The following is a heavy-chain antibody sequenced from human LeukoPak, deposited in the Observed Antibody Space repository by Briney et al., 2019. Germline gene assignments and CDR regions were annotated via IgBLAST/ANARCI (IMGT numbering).Heavy chain of an antibody. Sequence: GGSLRLSCAASGFTFSSYWMSWVRQAPGKGLEWVANIKQDGSEKYYVDSVKGRFTISRDNAKNSLYLQMNSLRAEDTAVYYRARFFGVATFDYWGQGTLVTVSS. CDR1: GFTFSSYW. CDR3: ARFFGVATFDY. V-gene: IGHV3-7*01. CDR2: IKQDGSEK. D-gene: IGHD3-3*01. J-gene: IGHJ4*02.